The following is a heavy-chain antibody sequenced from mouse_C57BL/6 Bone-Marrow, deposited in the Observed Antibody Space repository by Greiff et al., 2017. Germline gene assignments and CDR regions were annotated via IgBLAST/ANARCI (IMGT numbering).Heavy chain of an antibody. CDR3: ARSRYSNPAWFAY. CDR2: IHPNSGST. CDR1: GYTFTSYW. J-gene: IGHJ3*01. Sequence: VQLQQSGAELVKPGASVKLSCKASGYTFTSYWMHWVKQRPGQGLEWIGMIHPNSGSTNYNEKFKSKATLTVDKSSSTAYMQLSSLTSEDSAVYYCARSRYSNPAWFAYWGQGTLVTVSA. V-gene: IGHV1-64*01. D-gene: IGHD2-5*01.